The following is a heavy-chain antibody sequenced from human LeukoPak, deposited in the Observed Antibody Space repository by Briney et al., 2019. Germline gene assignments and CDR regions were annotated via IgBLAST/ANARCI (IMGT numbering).Heavy chain of an antibody. J-gene: IGHJ6*02. D-gene: IGHD1-14*01. CDR2: IGTAGDT. CDR3: ARDPRSITSRRGDYYFGMDV. CDR1: GFTFSSYD. V-gene: IGHV3-13*01. Sequence: GASLRLSCAASGFTFSSYDMHWVRQSTGKGLEWVSCIGTAGDTFYPDSVKGRFTISRDNAKNSLYLQMNSLRAGDTGVYFCARDPRSITSRRGDYYFGMDVWGQGTAVTVSS.